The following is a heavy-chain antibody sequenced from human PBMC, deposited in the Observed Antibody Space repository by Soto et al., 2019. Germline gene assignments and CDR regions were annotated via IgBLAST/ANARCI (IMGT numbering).Heavy chain of an antibody. V-gene: IGHV4-30-2*01. CDR1: GGSISSGGYS. D-gene: IGHD3-10*01. J-gene: IGHJ5*02. CDR2: IYHSGST. CDR3: ARGAYGSGSYLDP. Sequence: SETLSLTCAVSGGSISSGGYSWSWIRQPPGKGLEWIGYIYHSGSTYYNPSLKSRVTISVDRSKNQFSLKLSSVTAADTAVYYCARGAYGSGSYLDPWGQGTLVTVSS.